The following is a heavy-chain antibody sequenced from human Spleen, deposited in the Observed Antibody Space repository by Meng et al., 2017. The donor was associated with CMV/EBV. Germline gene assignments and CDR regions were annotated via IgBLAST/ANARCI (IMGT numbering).Heavy chain of an antibody. CDR3: ARIQISYCTSTTCYDPYYYAMDV. CDR2: ISPNTGVT. D-gene: IGHD2-2*01. V-gene: IGHV1-2*02. Sequence: ASVKVSCKASGYTFAGYFMHWVRQAPGQGLEWMGWISPNTGVTKFAQKFQGRVTLTRDTSISTVYMELNRLRSDDTAVYYCARIQISYCTSTTCYDPYYYAMDVWGQGTTVTVSS. J-gene: IGHJ6*02. CDR1: GYTFAGYF.